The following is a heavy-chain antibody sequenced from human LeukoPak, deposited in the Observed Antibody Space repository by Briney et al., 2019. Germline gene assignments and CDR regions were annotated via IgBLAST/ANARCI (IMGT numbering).Heavy chain of an antibody. CDR2: ISGSGGTT. Sequence: PGGSLRLSCAASGFTFSSYAMSWVRQAPGEGLEWVSAISGSGGTTYFADSVKGRFAISRDNSKNTLYLQMNSLRGEDTAIYYCAKDHGSGSSYGPIPEYFQHWGQGTLVTVS. D-gene: IGHD1-26*01. CDR1: GFTFSSYA. J-gene: IGHJ1*01. V-gene: IGHV3-23*01. CDR3: AKDHGSGSSYGPIPEYFQH.